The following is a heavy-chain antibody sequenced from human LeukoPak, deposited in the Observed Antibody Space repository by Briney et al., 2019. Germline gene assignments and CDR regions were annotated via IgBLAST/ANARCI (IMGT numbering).Heavy chain of an antibody. V-gene: IGHV5-10-1*01. CDR3: ARQTVTTDGMDV. J-gene: IGHJ6*04. D-gene: IGHD4-17*01. CDR2: IDPSDSYT. Sequence: GESLKISCKGSGYSFTSYWISWVRQTPGKGLEWMGRIDPSDSYTNYSPSFQGHVTISADKSISTAYLQWSSLKASDTAMYYCARQTVTTDGMDVWGKGTTVTVSS. CDR1: GYSFTSYW.